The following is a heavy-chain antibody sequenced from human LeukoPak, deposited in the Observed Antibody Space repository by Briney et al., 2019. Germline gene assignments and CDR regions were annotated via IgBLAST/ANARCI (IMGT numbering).Heavy chain of an antibody. D-gene: IGHD3-16*01. J-gene: IGHJ4*02. CDR2: IYYSGST. CDR3: ARDVRGSFDY. CDR1: GGSISSSNYY. V-gene: IGHV4-61*01. Sequence: SETLSLTRTVSGGSISSSNYYWGWIRQPPGKGLEWIGYIYYSGSTNYNPSLKSRVTISVDTSKNQFSLKLSSVTAADTAVYYCARDVRGSFDYWGQGTLVTVSS.